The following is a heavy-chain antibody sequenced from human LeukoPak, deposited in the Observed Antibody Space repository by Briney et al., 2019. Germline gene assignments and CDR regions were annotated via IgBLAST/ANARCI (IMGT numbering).Heavy chain of an antibody. CDR1: GGSIATTTYH. D-gene: IGHD2-15*01. CDR3: ARFINGSPADF. V-gene: IGHV4-39*01. Sequence: SETLSLTCAVSGGSIATTTYHWGWIRQPPGKGLEWIGSIYYTGIAYYSPSLKSRVTISVDTSKNQFSLKLSSVTAADTAMYYCARFINGSPADFWGQGTLVTVSS. J-gene: IGHJ4*02. CDR2: IYYTGIA.